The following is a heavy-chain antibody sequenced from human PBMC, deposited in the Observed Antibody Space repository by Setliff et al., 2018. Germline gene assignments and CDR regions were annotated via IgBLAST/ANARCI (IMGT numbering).Heavy chain of an antibody. V-gene: IGHV1-69*13. Sequence: SVKVSCKASGGTFSSYAITWVRQAPGQGLEWMGGIIPIFGTAKYAQKFQGRVTITADQSTRTAYMELSSLRSEDTAVYYCALTYYYDSSGYYRPEYFQHWGQGTLVTVSS. J-gene: IGHJ1*01. D-gene: IGHD3-22*01. CDR2: IIPIFGTA. CDR3: ALTYYYDSSGYYRPEYFQH. CDR1: GGTFSSYA.